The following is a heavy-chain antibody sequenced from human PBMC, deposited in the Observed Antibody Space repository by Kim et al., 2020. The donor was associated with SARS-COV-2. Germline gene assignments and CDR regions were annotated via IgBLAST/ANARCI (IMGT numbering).Heavy chain of an antibody. Sequence: SWTGRFTISRANTKNTLYLQMNRLRAEDTAVYYCGNFPAVGGTYDYGMDVWGQGTTVTVSS. D-gene: IGHD6-19*01. V-gene: IGHV3-33*03. CDR3: GNFPAVGGTYDYGMDV. J-gene: IGHJ6*02.